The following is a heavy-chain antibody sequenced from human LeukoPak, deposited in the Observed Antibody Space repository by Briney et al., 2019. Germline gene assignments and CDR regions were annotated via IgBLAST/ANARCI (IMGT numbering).Heavy chain of an antibody. CDR1: GYTFTNYG. Sequence: ASVKVSCKASGYTFTNYGINWVRQAPGQGLEWMGWISAYNGHKLCTESPGQSHMTTDTSTSTAYMELRSLRSDDTAVYFCARDSSGFPRDASDYWGQGTLVTVSS. CDR2: ISAYNGH. V-gene: IGHV1-18*01. D-gene: IGHD3-22*01. J-gene: IGHJ4*02. CDR3: ARDSSGFPRDASDY.